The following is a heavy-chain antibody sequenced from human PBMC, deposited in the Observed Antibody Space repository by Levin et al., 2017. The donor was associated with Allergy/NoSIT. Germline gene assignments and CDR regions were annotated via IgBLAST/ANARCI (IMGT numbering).Heavy chain of an antibody. V-gene: IGHV3-9*01. CDR1: GFTFDDYA. CDR3: AKGSQWLFDY. Sequence: GGSLRLSCAASGFTFDDYAMHWVRQAPGKGLEWVSSINWNSGTIVYADSVKGRFTISRDNAKNTLYLQMNSLRADDTARYYCAKGSQWLFDYWGQGSLVIVSS. J-gene: IGHJ4*02. CDR2: INWNSGTI. D-gene: IGHD6-19*01.